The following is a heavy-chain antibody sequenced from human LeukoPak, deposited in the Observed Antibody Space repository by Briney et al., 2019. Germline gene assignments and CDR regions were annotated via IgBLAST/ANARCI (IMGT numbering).Heavy chain of an antibody. CDR3: AKDIRRYGESFDY. V-gene: IGHV3-9*01. J-gene: IGHJ4*02. CDR2: ISWNSGSI. Sequence: GGSLRLSCAASGLNFSKYAMHWVRQAPGKGLEWVSGISWNSGSIGYADSVKGRFTISRDNAKNSLYLQMNSLRAEDTALYYCAKDIRRYGESFDYWGQGTLVTVSS. CDR1: GLNFSKYA. D-gene: IGHD4-17*01.